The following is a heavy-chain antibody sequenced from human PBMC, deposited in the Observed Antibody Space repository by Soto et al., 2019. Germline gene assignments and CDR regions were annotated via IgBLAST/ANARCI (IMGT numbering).Heavy chain of an antibody. V-gene: IGHV3-7*01. CDR2: INQDGSVE. Sequence: GGSLRLSCAASGFTFRTYLMSWVRQAPGKGLDWVANINQDGSVEYYADSVQGRFTISRDNAKKSLYLHMNSLRAEDSAVYYCVNYNGDDWESERHRYWGTGTLVTVS. CDR3: VNYNGDDWESERHRY. D-gene: IGHD3-16*01. J-gene: IGHJ4*02. CDR1: GFTFRTYL.